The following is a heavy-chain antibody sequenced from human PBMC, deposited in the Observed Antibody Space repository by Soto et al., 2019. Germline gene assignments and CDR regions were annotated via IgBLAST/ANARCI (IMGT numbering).Heavy chain of an antibody. V-gene: IGHV4-4*07. Sequence: SETLSLTCTVSGGSISSYYWIWIRQPAGKGLEWIGRIYTSGSTNYNPSHKSRVTMSVDTSKNQFSLKLSSVTAADTAVYYCARAGYSYGLGYFDYWGQGTLVTVSS. CDR1: GGSISSYY. J-gene: IGHJ4*02. CDR3: ARAGYSYGLGYFDY. CDR2: IYTSGST. D-gene: IGHD5-18*01.